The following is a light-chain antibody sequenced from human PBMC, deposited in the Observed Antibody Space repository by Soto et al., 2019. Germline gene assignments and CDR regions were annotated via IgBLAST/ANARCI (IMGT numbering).Light chain of an antibody. CDR1: QSVSNSY. Sequence: EIVLTQSPGTLSLSPGERATLSCRASQSVSNSYLAWYQQKPGQAPRLLIHGASSRATGIPDRFSGSGSGTDFTLTISRLEPEDFAVYYCQQYGRSLWTFGQGTKVEIK. CDR2: GAS. J-gene: IGKJ1*01. V-gene: IGKV3-20*01. CDR3: QQYGRSLWT.